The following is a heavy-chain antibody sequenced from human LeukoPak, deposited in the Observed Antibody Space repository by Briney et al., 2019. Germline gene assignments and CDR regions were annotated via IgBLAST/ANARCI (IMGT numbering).Heavy chain of an antibody. Sequence: GGSLRLSCAASGFTFSSYAMSWVRQAPGKGLEWVSTIGVSGGSTYYADSVKGRFTISRDNSKNTLYLQMNSLRAEDTAVYYCAKTQNWDSFDHWGQGTLVTVSS. CDR3: AKTQNWDSFDH. V-gene: IGHV3-23*01. D-gene: IGHD7-27*01. CDR2: IGVSGGST. J-gene: IGHJ4*02. CDR1: GFTFSSYA.